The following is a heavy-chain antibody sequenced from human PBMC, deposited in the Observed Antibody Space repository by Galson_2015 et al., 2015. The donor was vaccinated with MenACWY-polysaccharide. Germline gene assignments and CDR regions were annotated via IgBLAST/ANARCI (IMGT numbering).Heavy chain of an antibody. CDR3: AIGKSRYSNV. V-gene: IGHV4-34*01. CDR1: GGSFSGYY. CDR2: INPSGST. D-gene: IGHD4-11*01. J-gene: IGHJ4*02. Sequence: ATLSLTCAVYGGSFSGYYWSGIRQPPGGGLEGIGEINPSGSTNYNPSLKSRVTISLDTPKNEFSLKVSSVTAADTAMYYCAIGKSRYSNVGGQGTVGPVSS.